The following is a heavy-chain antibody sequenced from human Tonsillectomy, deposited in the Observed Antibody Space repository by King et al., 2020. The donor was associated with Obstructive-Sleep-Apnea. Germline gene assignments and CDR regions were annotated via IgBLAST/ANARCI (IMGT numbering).Heavy chain of an antibody. Sequence: VQLVESGGGLVQPGGSLRLSCEASGFTFSSYAMSWVRQAPGKGLEWVSAISGRGGSTYYGDSVKGRFTISRDNSKNTLYLQMNSLRAEDTAIYYCAKDLRGWSAPPFKDCDSWGQGTLVTVSS. V-gene: IGHV3-23*04. CDR1: GFTFSSYA. CDR3: AKDLRGWSAPPFKDCDS. D-gene: IGHD6-19*01. J-gene: IGHJ4*02. CDR2: ISGRGGST.